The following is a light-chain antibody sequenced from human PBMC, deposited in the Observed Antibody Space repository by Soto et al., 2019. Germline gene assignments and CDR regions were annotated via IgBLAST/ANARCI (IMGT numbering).Light chain of an antibody. CDR3: SSYTSSSTYV. V-gene: IGLV1-40*01. J-gene: IGLJ1*01. CDR1: SANIGAAYN. Sequence: VLTQPPSVSGAPGQRVTISCTGSSANIGAAYNVDWYQQLPGTAPKLLIYGNNDRPSGVSNRFSGSKSGNTASLTISGLQAEDEADYYCSSYTSSSTYVFGTGTKVTVL. CDR2: GNN.